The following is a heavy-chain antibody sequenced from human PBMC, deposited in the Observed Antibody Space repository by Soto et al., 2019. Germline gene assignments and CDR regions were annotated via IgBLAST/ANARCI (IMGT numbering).Heavy chain of an antibody. CDR1: GFTFSSYA. CDR2: ISYDGSNK. CDR3: ARDRPGNSGYDTSYDY. D-gene: IGHD5-12*01. V-gene: IGHV3-30-3*01. Sequence: GGSLRLSCAASGFTFSSYAMHWVRQAPGKGLEWVAVISYDGSNKYYADSVKGRFTISRDNSKNTLYLQMNSLRAEDTAVYYCARDRPGNSGYDTSYDYWGQGTLVTVSS. J-gene: IGHJ4*02.